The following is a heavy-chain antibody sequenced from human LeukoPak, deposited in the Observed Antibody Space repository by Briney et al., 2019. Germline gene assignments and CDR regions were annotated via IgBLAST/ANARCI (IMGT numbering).Heavy chain of an antibody. D-gene: IGHD2-2*01. Sequence: GGSLRLSCAASGFTFSSYSMNWVRQAPGKGLEWVSSISSSSSYIYYADSVKGRFTISRENAKNSLYLQMNSLRVDDTAIYYCARVYQSTSGRAIDYWGQGTLVTVSS. CDR3: ARVYQSTSGRAIDY. CDR1: GFTFSSYS. CDR2: ISSSSSYI. V-gene: IGHV3-21*01. J-gene: IGHJ4*02.